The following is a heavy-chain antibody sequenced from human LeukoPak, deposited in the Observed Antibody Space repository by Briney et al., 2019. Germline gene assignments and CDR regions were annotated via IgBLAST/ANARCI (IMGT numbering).Heavy chain of an antibody. CDR1: GFTFSSYG. CDR2: ISGSGGST. Sequence: GGTLRLSCAASGFTFSSYGMSWVRQAPGKGLEWVSAISGSGGSTYYADSVKGRFTISRDNSKNTLYLQMNSLRAEDTAVHYCAKDRRAGSYDYWGQGTLVTVSS. D-gene: IGHD3-10*01. CDR3: AKDRRAGSYDY. J-gene: IGHJ4*02. V-gene: IGHV3-23*01.